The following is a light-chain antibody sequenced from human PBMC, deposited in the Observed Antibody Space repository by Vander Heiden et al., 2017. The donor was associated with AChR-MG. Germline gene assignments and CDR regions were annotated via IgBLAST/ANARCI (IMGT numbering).Light chain of an antibody. CDR2: GAS. CDR1: QSLSTY. J-gene: IGKJ1*01. CDR3: QQRRSWPRT. V-gene: IGKV3-11*01. Sequence: EIVLTQSPVTLSLSPGARDTLTCRASQSLSTYLAWYQQKPGQPPRLLVYGASTRASGVPDRFTGSGSGTDFILTISSLEPEDFAVYYCQQRRSWPRTFGQGS.